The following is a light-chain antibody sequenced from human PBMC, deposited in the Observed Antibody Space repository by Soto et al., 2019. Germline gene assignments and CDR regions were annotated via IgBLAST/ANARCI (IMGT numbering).Light chain of an antibody. Sequence: SYELTQPPSVSVAPGQTARIPCGGNNIGTYSVHWYQQRPGQAPVLVVYDDSDRPSGIPERFSGSNSGNTATLTISRVEAGDEADYYCQVWDSSSDRNGVFGGGTKLTVL. J-gene: IGLJ3*02. V-gene: IGLV3-21*02. CDR3: QVWDSSSDRNGV. CDR1: NIGTYS. CDR2: DDS.